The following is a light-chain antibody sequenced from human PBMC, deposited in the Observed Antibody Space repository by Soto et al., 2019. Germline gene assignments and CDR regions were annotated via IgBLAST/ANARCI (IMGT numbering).Light chain of an antibody. CDR2: DAS. CDR3: QQFNGDPS. J-gene: IGKJ5*01. V-gene: IGKV1-13*02. CDR1: QGVGRA. Sequence: AIQLTQSPSSLSASVGDRVIITCRASQGVGRALAWYQQKPGKSPKLLIYDASILETGAPARFSGSGSGTDFTLTISTLQPEDFVTYYCQQFNGDPSFGQGTRLDIK.